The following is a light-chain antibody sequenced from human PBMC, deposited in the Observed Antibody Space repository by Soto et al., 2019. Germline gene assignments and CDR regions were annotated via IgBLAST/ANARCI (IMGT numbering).Light chain of an antibody. Sequence: QSALTQPASVSGSPGQSITISCTGTSSDVGGYNYVSWYQHYPGKAPKLMIYDVTNRPSGVSNRFSGSKSGNTASLTISGLQAEDEADYFCSSYTSTITPVVFGGGTKLT. CDR2: DVT. V-gene: IGLV2-14*03. CDR3: SSYTSTITPVV. CDR1: SSDVGGYNY. J-gene: IGLJ2*01.